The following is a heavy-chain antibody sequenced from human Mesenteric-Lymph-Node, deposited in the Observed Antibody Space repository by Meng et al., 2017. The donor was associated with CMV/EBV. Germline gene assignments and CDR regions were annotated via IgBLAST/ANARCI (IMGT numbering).Heavy chain of an antibody. CDR1: GFTFGSYN. J-gene: IGHJ4*02. Sequence: GGSLRLSCAASGFTFGSYNMNWVRQAPGKGLEWVSSISSSSSYIYYADSVKGRFTISRDNAKDSLYLQMNSLRAEDTALYYCARVPRSDLAYWGQGTLVTVSS. CDR2: ISSSSSYI. V-gene: IGHV3-21*01. CDR3: ARVPRSDLAY.